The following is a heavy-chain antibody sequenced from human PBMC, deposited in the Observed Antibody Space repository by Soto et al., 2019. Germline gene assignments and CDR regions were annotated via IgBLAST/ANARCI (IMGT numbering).Heavy chain of an antibody. CDR2: IDADNYDT. J-gene: IGHJ4*02. CDR1: GYTLSTYA. CDR3: ARGGSAIFDY. V-gene: IGHV1-3*01. Sequence: GASVKVSCKASGYTLSTYALHWVRQAPGQSLEWMGWIDADNYDTTYSQKFQGRVTITRDASANTAYMEVNSLRFEDTAVYYCARGGSAIFDYWGPGTLVTVSS. D-gene: IGHD2-2*01.